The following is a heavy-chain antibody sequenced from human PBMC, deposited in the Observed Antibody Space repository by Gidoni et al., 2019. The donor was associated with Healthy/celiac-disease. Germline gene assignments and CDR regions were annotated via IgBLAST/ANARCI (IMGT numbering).Heavy chain of an antibody. J-gene: IGHJ5*02. CDR1: GGSFSGYY. D-gene: IGHD2-15*01. Sequence: QVQLQQWGAGLFKPSETLSLTCAVYGGSFSGYYWSWIRQPPGKGLEWIGEINHSGSTNYNPSLKSRVTISVDTSKNQFSLKLSSVTAADTAVYYCARGRLVVVVVAATNNWFDPWGQGTLVTVSS. V-gene: IGHV4-34*01. CDR3: ARGRLVVVVVAATNNWFDP. CDR2: INHSGST.